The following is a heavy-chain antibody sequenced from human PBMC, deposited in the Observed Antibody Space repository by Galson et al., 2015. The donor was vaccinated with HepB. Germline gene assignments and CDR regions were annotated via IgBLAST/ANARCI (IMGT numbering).Heavy chain of an antibody. CDR1: GGTFSSYA. CDR3: ALAEQLVYYYYYGTDV. V-gene: IGHV1-69*13. D-gene: IGHD6-6*01. J-gene: IGHJ6*02. CDR2: IIPIFGTA. Sequence: SVKVSCKASGGTFSSYAISWVRQAPGQGLEWMGGIIPIFGTANYAQKFQGRVTITADESTSTAYMELSSLRSEDTAVYYCALAEQLVYYYYYGTDVWGQGTTVTVSS.